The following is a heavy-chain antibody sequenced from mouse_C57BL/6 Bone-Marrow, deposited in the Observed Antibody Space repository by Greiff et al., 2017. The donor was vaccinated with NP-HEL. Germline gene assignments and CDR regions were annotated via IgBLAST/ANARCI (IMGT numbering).Heavy chain of an antibody. CDR1: GFSLTSYG. V-gene: IGHV2-2*01. D-gene: IGHD1-1*01. Sequence: VKLQESGPGLVQPPQSLSITCTVSGFSLTSYGVHWVRQSPGKGLEWLGVIWSGGSTDYNAAFISRLSISKDNSKSQVFFKMNSLQADDTAIYYCARNWLYYGSLPDYWGQGTTLTVSS. J-gene: IGHJ2*01. CDR2: IWSGGST. CDR3: ARNWLYYGSLPDY.